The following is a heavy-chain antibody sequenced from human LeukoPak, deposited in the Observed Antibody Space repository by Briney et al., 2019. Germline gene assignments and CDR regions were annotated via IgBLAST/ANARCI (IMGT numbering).Heavy chain of an antibody. CDR1: GFTFDDYA. D-gene: IGHD3-22*01. V-gene: IGHV3-9*01. J-gene: IGHJ4*02. CDR3: AKVARTYYYDSSGYYGFDY. Sequence: PGGSLRLSCAASGFTFDDYATHWVRQAPGKGLEWVSGISWNSGSIGYADSVKGRFTISRDNAKNSLYLQMNSLRAEDTALYYCAKVARTYYYDSSGYYGFDYWGQGTLVTVSS. CDR2: ISWNSGSI.